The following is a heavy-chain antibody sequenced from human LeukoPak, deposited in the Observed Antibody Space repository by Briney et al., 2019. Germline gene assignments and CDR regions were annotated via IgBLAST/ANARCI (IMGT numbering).Heavy chain of an antibody. Sequence: GGSLRLSCGASGLPFSNAWMTWVRQAPGKGQEWVGRIKSKTDGGTTDYAAPVKGRFTLSRDDSKNTLYLQMNSLKTEDTAVYFCSMYQRGACDIWGQGTMVTVSS. CDR3: SMYQRGACDI. V-gene: IGHV3-15*01. J-gene: IGHJ3*02. CDR2: IKSKTDGGTT. D-gene: IGHD2-2*01. CDR1: GLPFSNAW.